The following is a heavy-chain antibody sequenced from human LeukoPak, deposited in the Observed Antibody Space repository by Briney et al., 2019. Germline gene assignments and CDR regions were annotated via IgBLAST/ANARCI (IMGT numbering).Heavy chain of an antibody. Sequence: SVKVSCKASGGTFSSYAISWVRQAPGQGLEWMGGIIPIFATPNYAQKFQGRVTITADGSTSTAYMELSSLRSEDTAVYYCAKGPGGNSYYYYYMDVWGKGTTVTVSS. CDR3: AKGPGGNSYYYYYMDV. CDR2: IIPIFATP. CDR1: GGTFSSYA. J-gene: IGHJ6*03. V-gene: IGHV1-69*01. D-gene: IGHD4-23*01.